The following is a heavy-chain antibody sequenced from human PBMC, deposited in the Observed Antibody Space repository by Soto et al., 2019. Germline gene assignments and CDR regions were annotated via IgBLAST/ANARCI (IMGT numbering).Heavy chain of an antibody. D-gene: IGHD2-2*02. Sequence: PGGSLRLSCAASGFTFSSYGMHWVRQAPGKGLEWVAVIWYDGSNKYYADSVKGRFTISRDNSKNTLYLQMNSLRAEDTAVYYCARGSVCSSTSCHTMDVWGKGTTVTVSS. CDR1: GFTFSSYG. CDR3: ARGSVCSSTSCHTMDV. J-gene: IGHJ6*03. CDR2: IWYDGSNK. V-gene: IGHV3-33*01.